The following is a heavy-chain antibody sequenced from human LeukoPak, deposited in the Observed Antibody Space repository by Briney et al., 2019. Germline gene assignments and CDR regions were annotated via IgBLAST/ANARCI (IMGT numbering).Heavy chain of an antibody. CDR2: IKQDGSEK. Sequence: GGSLRLSCAASGFTFSSHWMSWVRQAPGKGLEWVANIKQDGSEKYYVDSVKGRFTISRDNAKNSLYLQMNSLRAEDTAVYYCARDLAYGGNWADWFDPWGQGTLVTVSS. CDR1: GFTFSSHW. D-gene: IGHD4-23*01. J-gene: IGHJ5*02. V-gene: IGHV3-7*01. CDR3: ARDLAYGGNWADWFDP.